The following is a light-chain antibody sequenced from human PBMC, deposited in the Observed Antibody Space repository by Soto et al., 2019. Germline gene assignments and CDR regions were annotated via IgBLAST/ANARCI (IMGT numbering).Light chain of an antibody. J-gene: IGKJ5*01. CDR3: QQYENFPIT. CDR1: QDIRKY. Sequence: DIQMTQSPSSLSASVGDRVTITCQASQDIRKYLNWYQQKPGKAPKLLIYDASNMETGVPSRFSGSGSGTDFTFTINSLKPEDIATYYCQQYENFPITFGQGTRLEI. CDR2: DAS. V-gene: IGKV1-33*01.